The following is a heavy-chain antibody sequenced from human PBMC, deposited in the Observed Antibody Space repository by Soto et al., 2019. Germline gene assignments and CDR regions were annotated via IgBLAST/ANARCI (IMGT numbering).Heavy chain of an antibody. CDR1: GGTFSSYA. J-gene: IGHJ4*02. CDR3: ARDRVAGQVFDY. Sequence: SVKVSCKASGGTFSSYAISWVRQAPGQGLEWMGGIIPIFGTANYAQKFQGRVTITADKSTSTAYMELSSLRSEDTAVYYCARDRVAGQVFDYWGQGTLVTVSS. D-gene: IGHD6-19*01. CDR2: IIPIFGTA. V-gene: IGHV1-69*06.